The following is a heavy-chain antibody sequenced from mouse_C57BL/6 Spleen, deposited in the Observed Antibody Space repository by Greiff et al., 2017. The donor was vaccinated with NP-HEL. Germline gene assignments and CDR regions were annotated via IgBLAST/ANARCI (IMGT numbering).Heavy chain of an antibody. D-gene: IGHD2-3*01. V-gene: IGHV5-17*01. CDR3: ARLGSIDDGYPYYFDY. CDR1: GFTFSDYG. CDR2: ISSGSSTI. Sequence: EVQLVESGGGLVKPGGSLKLSCAASGFTFSDYGMHWVRQAPEKGLEWVAYISSGSSTIYYAATVKGRFTISRDNAKNTLFLQLTSLRSEDTAMYYCARLGSIDDGYPYYFDYRGQGTTLTVSS. J-gene: IGHJ2*01.